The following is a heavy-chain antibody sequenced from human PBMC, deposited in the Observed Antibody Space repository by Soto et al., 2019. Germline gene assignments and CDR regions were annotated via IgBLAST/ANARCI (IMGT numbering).Heavy chain of an antibody. D-gene: IGHD3-16*01. CDR3: ASGGNWFDP. CDR1: GGSISNYY. Sequence: SETLSLTCNVSGGSISNYYWTWVRQSPEKGLEWIGYMYYNGNINYNPSLKSRVTISIDTSKNQFSLTLKSVTAADTAVYYCASGGNWFDPWGQGTLVTVSS. J-gene: IGHJ5*02. V-gene: IGHV4-59*01. CDR2: MYYNGNI.